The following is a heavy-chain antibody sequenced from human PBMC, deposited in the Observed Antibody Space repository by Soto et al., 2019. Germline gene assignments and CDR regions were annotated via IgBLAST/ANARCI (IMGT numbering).Heavy chain of an antibody. CDR2: IYYSGST. Sequence: SETLSLTCAVSGGSISSYYWSWIRQPPGKGLEWIGYIYYSGSTNYNPSLKSRVTISVDTSKNQFSLKLSSVTAADTAVYYCARDIGCSGGSCYPNNPSNWFDPWGQGTLVTVPQ. CDR1: GGSISSYY. D-gene: IGHD2-15*01. J-gene: IGHJ5*02. V-gene: IGHV4-59*01. CDR3: ARDIGCSGGSCYPNNPSNWFDP.